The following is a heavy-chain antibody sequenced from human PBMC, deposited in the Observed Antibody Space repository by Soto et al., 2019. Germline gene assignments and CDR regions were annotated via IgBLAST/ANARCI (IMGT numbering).Heavy chain of an antibody. V-gene: IGHV1-18*01. CDR1: GYTFTNFG. J-gene: IGHJ4*02. CDR2: ISGYNGKT. CDR3: VRGGTPIDY. D-gene: IGHD3-16*01. Sequence: QVQLVQSGAEVKKPGASVKVSCKASGYTFTNFGISWVRQAPGQGLEWMGWISGYNGKTNYAKNFHGRLNMTKDPSTSTAYMELRTLRSDDTAVYYCVRGGTPIDYWGQGTLVTVSS.